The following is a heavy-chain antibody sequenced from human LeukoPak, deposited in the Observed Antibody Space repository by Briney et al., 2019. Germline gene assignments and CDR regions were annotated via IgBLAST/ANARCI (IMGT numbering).Heavy chain of an antibody. V-gene: IGHV3-30*18. CDR2: ISYDGSNK. J-gene: IGHJ6*02. CDR1: GFTFSSYG. CDR3: AKDGDSYYYYYGMDV. Sequence: GGSLRLSCAASGFTFSSYGMHWVRQAPGKGLEWVAVISYDGSNKYYADSVKGRFTISRDNSKNTLYLQMNSLRAEDTAVYYCAKDGDSYYYYYGMDVWGQGTTVTVSS. D-gene: IGHD4-17*01.